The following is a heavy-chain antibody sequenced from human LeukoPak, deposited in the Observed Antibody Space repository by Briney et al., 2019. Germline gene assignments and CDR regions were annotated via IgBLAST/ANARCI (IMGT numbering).Heavy chain of an antibody. Sequence: ASVKVSCKASGYTFTSYYMHWVRQAPGQGLEWMGWINTNTGNPTYAQGFTGRFVFSLDTSVSTAYLQISSLKAEDTAVYYCAREYGIGVYNWFDPWGQGTLVTVSS. CDR2: INTNTGNP. CDR1: GYTFTSYY. J-gene: IGHJ5*02. D-gene: IGHD3-10*01. V-gene: IGHV7-4-1*02. CDR3: AREYGIGVYNWFDP.